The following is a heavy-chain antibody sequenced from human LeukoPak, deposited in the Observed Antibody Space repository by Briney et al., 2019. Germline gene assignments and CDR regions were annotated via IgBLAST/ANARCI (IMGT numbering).Heavy chain of an antibody. Sequence: GGSLRLSCAASGFTFGNYGMSWVRQAPGKGLEWVSAISGSGGSTYYADSVKGRFTISRDNSKNTLYLQMNSLRAEDTAVYYCAKEGDGYSSVFDYWGQGTLVTVSS. CDR1: GFTFGNYG. CDR3: AKEGDGYSSVFDY. J-gene: IGHJ4*02. CDR2: ISGSGGST. D-gene: IGHD5-24*01. V-gene: IGHV3-23*01.